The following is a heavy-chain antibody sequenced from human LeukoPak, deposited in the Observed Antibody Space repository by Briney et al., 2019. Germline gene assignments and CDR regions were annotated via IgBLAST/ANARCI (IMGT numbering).Heavy chain of an antibody. V-gene: IGHV3-66*01. CDR2: IYSGGST. CDR1: GFTVSGNY. J-gene: IGHJ4*02. Sequence: GGSLRLSCAASGFTVSGNYMSWVRQAPGKGLEWVSVIYSGGSTYYADSVKGRFTISRDNSKNTLYLQMNSLRAEDTAVYYCARESGYCSSTSCRYYFDYWGQGTLVTVSS. CDR3: ARESGYCSSTSCRYYFDY. D-gene: IGHD2-2*01.